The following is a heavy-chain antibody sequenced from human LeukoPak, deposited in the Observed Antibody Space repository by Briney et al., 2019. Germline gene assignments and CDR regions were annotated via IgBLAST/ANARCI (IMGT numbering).Heavy chain of an antibody. CDR3: ARGYTYDFWSGYYS. J-gene: IGHJ4*02. Sequence: SETLSLTCAVYGGSFSGYYWSWIRQPPGEGLEWIGEINHSGSTNYNPSPKSRATISVDTSKNKFSLKLSSVTAADTAVYYCARGYTYDFWSGYYSWGQGTLVTVSS. D-gene: IGHD3-3*01. V-gene: IGHV4-34*01. CDR2: INHSGST. CDR1: GGSFSGYY.